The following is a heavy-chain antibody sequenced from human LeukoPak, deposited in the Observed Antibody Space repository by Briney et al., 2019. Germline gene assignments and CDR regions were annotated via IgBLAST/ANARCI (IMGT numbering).Heavy chain of an antibody. CDR1: GFTFSSQT. V-gene: IGHV3-21*04. D-gene: IGHD6-19*01. CDR2: LSSDSRLS. Sequence: GGSLRLSCAASGFTFSSQTMNWVRQAPGKGLEWISSLSSDSRLSYYVDSVKGRFTISRDNAKNSLFLQMNSLRAEDTALYYCAKDLGDQWLAYYGMDVWGQGTTVTVSS. J-gene: IGHJ6*02. CDR3: AKDLGDQWLAYYGMDV.